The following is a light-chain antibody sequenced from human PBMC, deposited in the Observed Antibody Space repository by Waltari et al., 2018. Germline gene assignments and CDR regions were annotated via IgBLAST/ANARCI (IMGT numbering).Light chain of an antibody. Sequence: DIYLTQSPSFLSASVGDRVTITCRASPDIHSYLAWYHPRPGQAPRLIIYVASKLQSGVPSRFSGSGTGTDFTLTISGLQPEDFATYYCQHLNSYPLNFGGGTKVQIK. V-gene: IGKV1-9*01. J-gene: IGKJ4*01. CDR3: QHLNSYPLN. CDR1: PDIHSY. CDR2: VAS.